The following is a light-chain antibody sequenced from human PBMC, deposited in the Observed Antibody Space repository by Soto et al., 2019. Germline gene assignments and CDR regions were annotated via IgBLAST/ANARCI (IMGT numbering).Light chain of an antibody. J-gene: IGKJ1*01. V-gene: IGKV3-15*01. CDR2: RAS. CDR1: QSVTVN. CDR3: QQYNDWPPRWT. Sequence: EIVMTQSPATLSLSPGERATLSCRASQSVTVNLAWYQQKPGQAPRLLIYRASTRATGIPARFSGGGSGTEFTPTISSLQSEDIAVYIRQQYNDWPPRWTVGQGTKVEIK.